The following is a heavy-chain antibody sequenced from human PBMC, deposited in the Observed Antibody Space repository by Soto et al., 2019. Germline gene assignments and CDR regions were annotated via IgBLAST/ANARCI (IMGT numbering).Heavy chain of an antibody. D-gene: IGHD4-17*01. CDR1: GYTFTSYD. Sequence: QVQLVQSGAEVKKPGASVKVSCKASGYTFTSYDINWVRQATGQGLEWMGWMNPNRGKTGCAQKFQGRVTMTRNTSISTTYMELSSLRSEDTAVYYCARVYGDYTSDAFDIWGQGTMVTGSS. CDR3: ARVYGDYTSDAFDI. CDR2: MNPNRGKT. V-gene: IGHV1-8*01. J-gene: IGHJ3*02.